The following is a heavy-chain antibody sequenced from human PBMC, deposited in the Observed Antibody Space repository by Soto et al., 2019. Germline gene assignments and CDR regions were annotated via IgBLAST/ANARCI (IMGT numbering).Heavy chain of an antibody. J-gene: IGHJ5*02. CDR2: IYYSGST. CDR1: DGSISSSSYY. V-gene: IGHV4-39*01. D-gene: IGHD3-9*01. Sequence: SETLSLTCPFSDGSISSSSYYLGFISQPPLKGLEWIGSIYYSGSTYYNPSLKSRVTISVDTSKNQFSLKLSSVTAADTAVYYCARHVEYYDILTGPHWLDPWGQGTLVTVS. CDR3: ARHVEYYDILTGPHWLDP.